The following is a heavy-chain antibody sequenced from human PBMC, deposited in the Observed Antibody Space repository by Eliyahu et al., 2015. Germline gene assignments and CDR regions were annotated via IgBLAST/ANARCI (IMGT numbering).Heavy chain of an antibody. CDR2: IYYSRKT. CDR1: GGSIXXXGSF. CDR3: ARAAGGVNYYDSSPYYSGVDY. D-gene: IGHD3-22*01. J-gene: IGHJ4*02. Sequence: QVQLQESGPGLVQPSQTLSLPCTVSGGSIXXXGSFXSWIRQPPGKGLEWVGYIYYSRKTYYNPSLKSRVTVSVDTSWNQFSLKLSSVTTADTAVYYCARAAGGVNYYDSSPYYSGVDYWGQGTLVTVSS. V-gene: IGHV4-31*03.